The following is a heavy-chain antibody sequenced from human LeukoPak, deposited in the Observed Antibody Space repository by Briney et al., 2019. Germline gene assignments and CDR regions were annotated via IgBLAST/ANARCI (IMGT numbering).Heavy chain of an antibody. D-gene: IGHD2-2*01. J-gene: IGHJ5*02. CDR2: INPKTGGT. CDR1: GYTFTDNY. CDR3: ARDRPGYCSPTSCSDNWFDP. V-gene: IGHV1-2*06. Sequence: ASVKVSCKASGYTFTDNYIHWVRQAPGQGLEWMGRINPKTGGTNYAQKFQGRVTMTTDTSISTAYMDLSSLRSDDTAVYICARDRPGYCSPTSCSDNWFDPWGQGALVTVSS.